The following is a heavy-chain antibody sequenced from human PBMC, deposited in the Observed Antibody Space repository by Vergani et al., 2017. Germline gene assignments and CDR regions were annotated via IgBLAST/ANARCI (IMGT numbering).Heavy chain of an antibody. V-gene: IGHV1-69*08. J-gene: IGHJ5*02. D-gene: IGHD3-3*01. Sequence: QVQLVQSGAEVKKPGSSVKVSCKASGGTFSSYTISWVRQAPGQGLEWMGRIIPILGIANYAQKFQGRVTMTEDTSTDTAYMELRSLRSDDTAVYYCARDPVTIFGVAAYNWFDPWGQGTLVTVSS. CDR3: ARDPVTIFGVAAYNWFDP. CDR1: GGTFSSYT. CDR2: IIPILGIA.